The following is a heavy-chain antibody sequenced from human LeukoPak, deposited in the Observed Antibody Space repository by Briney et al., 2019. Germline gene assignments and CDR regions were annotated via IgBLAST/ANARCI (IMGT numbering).Heavy chain of an antibody. CDR1: GFNFSGST. Sequence: PGGSLTLSCAASGFNFSGSTLHWVRPASAKGLEWVGHIRSRAHSYATPYSASVKGRFTISRDDSKNTAYLQMNSLKTEDTAVYYCTSGYSYGWGQGTLVTVSS. J-gene: IGHJ4*02. V-gene: IGHV3-73*01. CDR3: TSGYSYG. CDR2: IRSRAHSYAT. D-gene: IGHD5-18*01.